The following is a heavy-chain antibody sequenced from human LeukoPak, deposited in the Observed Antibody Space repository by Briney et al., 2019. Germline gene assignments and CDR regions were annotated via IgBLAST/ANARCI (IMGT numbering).Heavy chain of an antibody. J-gene: IGHJ4*02. CDR2: LSYDGNNK. CDR3: AGGYIAADLDY. Sequence: PGGSLRLSCAASGFTFSSFAMHWVRQASGKGLEWVAVLSYDGNNKYYADSVKGRFTISRDNSKNTLYLQMDSLRAEDTAVYYCAGGYIAADLDYWGQGTLITVSS. CDR1: GFTFSSFA. V-gene: IGHV3-30-3*01. D-gene: IGHD6-13*01.